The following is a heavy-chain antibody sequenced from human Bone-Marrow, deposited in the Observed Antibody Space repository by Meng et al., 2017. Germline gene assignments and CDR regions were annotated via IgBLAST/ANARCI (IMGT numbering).Heavy chain of an antibody. CDR3: ASRSSSYYGG. Sequence: DGQLVESGGGLVQPEGSLRFSCAASGFSFRSYWMHWVRLAPGKGLVWVSRIDSDGTNTHYADSVKGRFTISRDNAKNTLYLQMNSLRAEDTAVYFCASRSSSYYGGWGQGTLVTVSS. CDR1: GFSFRSYW. D-gene: IGHD6-13*01. J-gene: IGHJ4*02. V-gene: IGHV3-74*01. CDR2: IDSDGTNT.